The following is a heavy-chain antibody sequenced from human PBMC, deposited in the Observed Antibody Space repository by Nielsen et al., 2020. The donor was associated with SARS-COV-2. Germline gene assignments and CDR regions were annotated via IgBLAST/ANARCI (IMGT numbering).Heavy chain of an antibody. CDR2: IYSGGSST. V-gene: IGHV3-23*03. Sequence: WIRQPPGKGLEWVSVIYSGGSSTYYADSVKGRFTISRDNSKNTLYLQMNSLRAEDTAVYYCAKLGRGLDYWGQGTLVTVSS. J-gene: IGHJ4*02. D-gene: IGHD3-16*01. CDR3: AKLGRGLDY.